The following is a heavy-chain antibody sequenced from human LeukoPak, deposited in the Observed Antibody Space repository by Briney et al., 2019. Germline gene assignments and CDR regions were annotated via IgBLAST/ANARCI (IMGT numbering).Heavy chain of an antibody. CDR1: AYTFSGYY. CDR2: INFNSGGK. V-gene: IGHV1-2*02. CDR3: ARQIVSGSMGCDF. D-gene: IGHD2-21*01. Sequence: GASVKVSCKASAYTFSGYYIHWVRQAPGQGLEWMAWINFNSGGKIFAEKFQDRVTMARDTSISTAYMELSRLRSDDTAVYYCARQIVSGSMGCDFWGQGTLVTVSS. J-gene: IGHJ4*02.